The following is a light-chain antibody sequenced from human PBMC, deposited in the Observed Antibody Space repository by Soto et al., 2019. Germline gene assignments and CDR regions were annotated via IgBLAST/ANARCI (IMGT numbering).Light chain of an antibody. J-gene: IGKJ1*01. Sequence: DIQMTQSPSSLSASVGDRVTITCRASQSISNFLNWYQQRQGQVPKLLIYAASTLHTGVPYRFSGSGSGTDFTLTITSLQPEDFTTYYCQQSHSTPPTFGQVTKVEIK. V-gene: IGKV1-39*01. CDR2: AAS. CDR3: QQSHSTPPT. CDR1: QSISNF.